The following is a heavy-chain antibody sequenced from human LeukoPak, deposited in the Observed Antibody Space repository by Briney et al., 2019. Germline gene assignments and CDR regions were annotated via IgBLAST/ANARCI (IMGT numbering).Heavy chain of an antibody. Sequence: GASVKVSCKASGYTFTSYAMNWVRQAPGQGLEWMGWINTNTGNPTYAQGFTGRFVFSLDTSVSTAYLQISSLKAEDTAVYYCARDLVVVAPGRYYYYYGMDVWGQGTTVTVSS. CDR3: ARDLVVVAPGRYYYYYGMDV. CDR1: GYTFTSYA. D-gene: IGHD3-22*01. CDR2: INTNTGNP. V-gene: IGHV7-4-1*02. J-gene: IGHJ6*02.